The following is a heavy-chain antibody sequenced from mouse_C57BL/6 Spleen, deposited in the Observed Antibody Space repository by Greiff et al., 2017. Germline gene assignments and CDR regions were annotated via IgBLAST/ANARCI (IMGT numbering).Heavy chain of an antibody. CDR3: ARQLRLLYAMDY. CDR1: GYTFTSYW. V-gene: IGHV1-69*01. Sequence: QVQLQQSGAELVMPGASVKLSCKASGYTFTSYWMHWVKQRPGQGLEWIGEIDPSDSYTNYNQKLKGKSTLTVDKSSSTAYMQLSSLTSEDSAVYYCARQLRLLYAMDYWGQGTSVTVSS. CDR2: IDPSDSYT. D-gene: IGHD3-2*02. J-gene: IGHJ4*01.